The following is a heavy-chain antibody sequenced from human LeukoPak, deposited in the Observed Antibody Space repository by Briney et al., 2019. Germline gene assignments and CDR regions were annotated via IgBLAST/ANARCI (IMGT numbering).Heavy chain of an antibody. Sequence: PGGSLRLSCAASGFTFSGYWMHWVRQAPGKGLVWVSRVATGGTGPSYADSVKGRFTISRDNAKNTLYPQMNSLSAEDTAVYFCARDMGPYGGSPGASWGQGTLVTVSS. J-gene: IGHJ5*02. CDR2: VATGGTGP. CDR3: ARDMGPYGGSPGAS. V-gene: IGHV3-74*01. D-gene: IGHD4-23*01. CDR1: GFTFSGYW.